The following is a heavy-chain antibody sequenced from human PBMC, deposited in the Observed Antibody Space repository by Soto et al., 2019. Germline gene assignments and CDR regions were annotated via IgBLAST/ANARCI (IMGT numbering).Heavy chain of an antibody. CDR2: IKEDGSAQ. CDR3: ARPPLCAFSSSWSRSQFYGMDV. Sequence: XCSMRLAGMASRLTVKIYWMSWVRKTPGKGLGWVADIKEDGSAQYSVDSVKGRFAISRDNAKNSVYLQMNSLSPEDTAVYYCARPPLCAFSSSWSRSQFYGMDVWGQGATVTVSS. D-gene: IGHD6-13*01. V-gene: IGHV3-7*01. J-gene: IGHJ6*02. CDR1: RLTVKIYW.